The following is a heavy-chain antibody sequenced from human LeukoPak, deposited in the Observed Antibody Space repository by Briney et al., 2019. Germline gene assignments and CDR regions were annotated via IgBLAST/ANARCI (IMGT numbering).Heavy chain of an antibody. V-gene: IGHV1-69*05. CDR1: GGTFSTYT. CDR3: ATEFGYYDSSGGPYYFDY. J-gene: IGHJ4*02. D-gene: IGHD3-22*01. Sequence: EASVKVSCKASGGTFSTYTISWLRQAPGQGLEWMGGIIPIFGTANSAQKFQGRVTITTDESTSTAYMELSSLRYEDTAVYYCATEFGYYDSSGGPYYFDYWGQGTLVTVSS. CDR2: IIPIFGTA.